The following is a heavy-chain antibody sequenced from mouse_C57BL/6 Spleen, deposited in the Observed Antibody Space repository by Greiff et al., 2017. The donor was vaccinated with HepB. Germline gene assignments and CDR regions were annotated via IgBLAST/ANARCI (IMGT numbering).Heavy chain of an antibody. V-gene: IGHV1-80*01. CDR3: ARGIITTVVAPYAMDY. Sequence: QVTLKVSGAELVKPGASVKISCKASGYAFSSYWMNWVKQRPGKGLEWIGQIYPGDGDTNYNGKFKGKATLTADKSSSTAYMQLSSLTSEDSAVYFCARGIITTVVAPYAMDYWGQGTSVTVSS. CDR2: IYPGDGDT. J-gene: IGHJ4*01. D-gene: IGHD1-1*01. CDR1: GYAFSSYW.